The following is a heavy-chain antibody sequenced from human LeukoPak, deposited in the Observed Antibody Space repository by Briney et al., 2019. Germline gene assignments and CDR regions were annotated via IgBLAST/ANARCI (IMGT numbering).Heavy chain of an antibody. V-gene: IGHV3-23*01. CDR1: GFTFSSYA. Sequence: GGSLRLSCAASGFTFSSYAMSWVRQAPGKGLEWVSAISGSGGSTYYADSVKGRFTISRDNSKNALYLQMNSLRAEDTAVYYCAKDGVPSADGQYFDYWGQGTLVTVSS. D-gene: IGHD3-10*01. CDR2: ISGSGGST. J-gene: IGHJ4*02. CDR3: AKDGVPSADGQYFDY.